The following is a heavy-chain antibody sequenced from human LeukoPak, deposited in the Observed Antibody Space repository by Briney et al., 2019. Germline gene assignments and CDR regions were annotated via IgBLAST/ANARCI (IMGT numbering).Heavy chain of an antibody. CDR1: GFIFSNYA. D-gene: IGHD2-2*01. Sequence: GGSLRLSCAASGFIFSNYAMSWVRQAPGKGLEWVSAISGSGGSTYYADSVKGRFTMSRDNSKNTLYLQMKSLRAEDTAVYYCAKSAEQYQLRQSRVGSHCYYMDVWGKGTTVTVSS. J-gene: IGHJ6*03. V-gene: IGHV3-23*01. CDR2: ISGSGGST. CDR3: AKSAEQYQLRQSRVGSHCYYMDV.